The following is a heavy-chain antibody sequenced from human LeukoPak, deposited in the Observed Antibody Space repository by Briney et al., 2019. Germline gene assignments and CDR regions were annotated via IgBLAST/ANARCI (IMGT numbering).Heavy chain of an antibody. J-gene: IGHJ6*03. CDR1: GFTFSSYA. V-gene: IGHV3-30*04. CDR3: ARDREDIVVVPAAMYYYYYYMDV. D-gene: IGHD2-2*01. Sequence: GGSLRLSCAASGFTFSSYAMHWVRQAPGKGLEWVAVISYDGSNKYYADSVKGRFTISRDNSKNTLYLQMNSLRAEDTAVYYCARDREDIVVVPAAMYYYYYYMDVWGKGTTVTVSS. CDR2: ISYDGSNK.